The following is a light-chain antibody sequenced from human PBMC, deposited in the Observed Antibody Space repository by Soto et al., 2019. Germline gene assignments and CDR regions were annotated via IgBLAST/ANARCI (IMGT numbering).Light chain of an antibody. J-gene: IGKJ1*01. CDR3: QQYNSYPWT. CDR2: KAS. V-gene: IGKV1-5*03. Sequence: DIQMTQSPSYLSASVGDRGTITCRASQSISSWLAWYQQKPRKAPKLLIYKASSLESGVPSRFSGSGSGTEFTLTISTLQTDDLATYYCQQYNSYPWTFGQGTKVEIK. CDR1: QSISSW.